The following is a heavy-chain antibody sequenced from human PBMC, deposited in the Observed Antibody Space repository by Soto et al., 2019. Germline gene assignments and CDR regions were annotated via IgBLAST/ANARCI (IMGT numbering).Heavy chain of an antibody. J-gene: IGHJ5*02. Sequence: SETLFLTCTVSGGSISSYYWSRIRQPPGKGLDWVGYSYYSGTTNYNPSLKSPVNISVDTSKNQFSLKLSSVTAADTAVYYCARDKYCSGGSCRKNWFDPWGQGTLVTVS. CDR2: SYYSGTT. CDR3: ARDKYCSGGSCRKNWFDP. V-gene: IGHV4-59*01. CDR1: GGSISSYY. D-gene: IGHD2-15*01.